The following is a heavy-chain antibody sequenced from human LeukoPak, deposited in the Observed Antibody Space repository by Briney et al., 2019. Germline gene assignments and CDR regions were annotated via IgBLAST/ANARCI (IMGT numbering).Heavy chain of an antibody. CDR1: GGTFSSYA. CDR2: IIPIFGTA. CDR3: ARTMVRGVIVGFDY. J-gene: IGHJ4*01. D-gene: IGHD3-10*01. Sequence: SVKVSCKASGGTFSSYAISWVRQAPGQGLEWMGGIIPIFGTANYAQKFQGRVTITTDESTSTAYMELSSLRSEDTAVYYCARTMVRGVIVGFDYWGXGXLXXVS. V-gene: IGHV1-69*05.